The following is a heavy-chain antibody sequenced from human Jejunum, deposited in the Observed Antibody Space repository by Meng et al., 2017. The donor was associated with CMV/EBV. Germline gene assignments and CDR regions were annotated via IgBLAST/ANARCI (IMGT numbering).Heavy chain of an antibody. CDR1: GASITSRY. V-gene: IGHV4-59*11. Sequence: GASITSRYWSWIRQPPGKGRGWMGYVYYSGGATYSPSLRSRVSISVDMSKNQVSLNLRSVTAADTAMYFCARGIGHASNNSHDYWGQGTLVTVSS. CDR2: VYYSGGA. J-gene: IGHJ4*02. CDR3: ARGIGHASNNSHDY. D-gene: IGHD1-1*01.